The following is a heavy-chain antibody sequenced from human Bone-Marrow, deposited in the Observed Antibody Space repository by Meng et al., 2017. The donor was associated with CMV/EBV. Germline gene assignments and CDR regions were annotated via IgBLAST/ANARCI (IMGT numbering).Heavy chain of an antibody. CDR2: IIPAVAIA. Sequence: SVKVSCKASGGTFSRYTISWVRQAPGQGLEWMGRIIPAVAIANYAQKFQGRVTITADKSTNTAYMELSSLRSEGTAVYYCARLGPHGFTKLEYYGMDVWGQGTTVTGSS. D-gene: IGHD1-1*01. CDR1: GGTFSRYT. CDR3: ARLGPHGFTKLEYYGMDV. J-gene: IGHJ6*01. V-gene: IGHV1-69*02.